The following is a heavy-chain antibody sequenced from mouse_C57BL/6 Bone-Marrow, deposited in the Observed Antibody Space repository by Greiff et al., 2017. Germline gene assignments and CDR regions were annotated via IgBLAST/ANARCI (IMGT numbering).Heavy chain of an antibody. CDR2: INPDSSTI. CDR3: ARRGYDSYYLYAMDY. Sequence: EVKLVESGGGLVQPGGSLKLSCAASGIDFSRYWMSWVRRAPGKGLEWIGEINPDSSTINYAPSLKDKFIISRDNAKNTLYLQMGKVRSEDTALYYCARRGYDSYYLYAMDYWGQGTSVTVSS. J-gene: IGHJ4*01. V-gene: IGHV4-1*01. CDR1: GIDFSRYW. D-gene: IGHD2-3*01.